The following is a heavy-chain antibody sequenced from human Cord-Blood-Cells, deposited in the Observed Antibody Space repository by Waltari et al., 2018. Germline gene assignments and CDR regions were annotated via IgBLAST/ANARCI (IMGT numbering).Heavy chain of an antibody. CDR2: INPNRGGT. Sequence: QVQLVQSGAEVKKPGASVKVSCKASGYTFTGSYMHWVRQAPGQGLEWMGWINPNRGGTNYAQKFQGRVTMTRDTSISTAYMELSRLRSDDTAVYYCARGPTSGIGDFDYWGQGTLVTVSS. J-gene: IGHJ4*02. D-gene: IGHD2-21*01. V-gene: IGHV1-2*02. CDR1: GYTFTGSY. CDR3: ARGPTSGIGDFDY.